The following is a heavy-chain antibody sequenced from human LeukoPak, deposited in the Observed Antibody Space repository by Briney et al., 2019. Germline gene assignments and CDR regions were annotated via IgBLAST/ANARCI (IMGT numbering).Heavy chain of an antibody. CDR1: GFAFSFYA. V-gene: IGHV3-23*01. J-gene: IGHJ5*01. Sequence: WGSLRLSCAASGFAFSFYAMSWLRQPPGKGLEWVSTINANSGTTSYAASVRGRFTISRDNSKNTLYLQVNTLRADDTATYYCAKPISGGLAVTADWFHPWGQEYLVVVSS. CDR3: AKPISGGLAVTADWFHP. D-gene: IGHD6-19*01. CDR2: INANSGTT.